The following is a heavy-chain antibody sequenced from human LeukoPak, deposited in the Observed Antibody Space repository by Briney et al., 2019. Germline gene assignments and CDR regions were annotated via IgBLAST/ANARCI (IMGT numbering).Heavy chain of an antibody. CDR2: ITDSGKP. Sequence: GGSLRLSCAASGFSFSTYTMTWVRQAPGKGLEWVSGITDSGKPCYADSVKGRFTISRDNSKSTLYLQINSLRAEDTAVYYCASRNYYFDHWGQGPATTVSS. D-gene: IGHD3-10*01. CDR1: GFSFSTYT. V-gene: IGHV3-23*01. CDR3: ASRNYYFDH. J-gene: IGHJ4*02.